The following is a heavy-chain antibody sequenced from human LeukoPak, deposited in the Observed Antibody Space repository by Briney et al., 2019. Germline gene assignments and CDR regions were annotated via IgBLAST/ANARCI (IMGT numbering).Heavy chain of an antibody. D-gene: IGHD3-22*01. Sequence: SETLSLTCTVSGGSISSSSYYWGWIRQPPGKGLEWIGSIYYSGSTYYNPSLKSRVTISVDTSKNQFSLKLSSVTAADTAVYYCARVYDSNRSGYFDYWGQGTLVTVSS. CDR3: ARVYDSNRSGYFDY. V-gene: IGHV4-39*01. CDR2: IYYSGST. J-gene: IGHJ4*02. CDR1: GGSISSSSYY.